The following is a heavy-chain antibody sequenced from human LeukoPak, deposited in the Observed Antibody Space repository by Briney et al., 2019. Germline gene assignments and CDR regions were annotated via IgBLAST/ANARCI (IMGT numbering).Heavy chain of an antibody. J-gene: IGHJ4*02. CDR3: ARGGEYPSRYSNTWSTFDY. CDR1: GFTFSSYG. CDR2: ISYDGSNK. D-gene: IGHD6-13*01. Sequence: GGALRLSCAASGFTFSSYGMHWVRQAPGKGLEWVAVISYDGSNKYYADSVKGRFTISRDNSKNTLYLQMNSLRAEDTAVYYCARGGEYPSRYSNTWSTFDYWGQGTLVTVSS. V-gene: IGHV3-30*03.